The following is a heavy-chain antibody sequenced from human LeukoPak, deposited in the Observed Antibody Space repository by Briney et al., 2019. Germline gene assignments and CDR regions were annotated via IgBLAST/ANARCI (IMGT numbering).Heavy chain of an antibody. CDR3: ARAQWLEDCDDY. D-gene: IGHD6-19*01. J-gene: IGHJ4*02. Sequence: GASVKVSCKASGYTFTSYYMHWVRQAPGQGLEWMGRINPNNGGTNYAQKFQGRVTMTRDTSISTAYMELSRLRSDDTAVYYCARAQWLEDCDDYWGQGTLVTVSS. V-gene: IGHV1-2*06. CDR1: GYTFTSYY. CDR2: INPNNGGT.